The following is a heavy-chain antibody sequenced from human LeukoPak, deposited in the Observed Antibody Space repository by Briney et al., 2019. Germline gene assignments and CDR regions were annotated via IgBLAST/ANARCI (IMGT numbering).Heavy chain of an antibody. CDR2: ISSNGGST. J-gene: IGHJ4*02. CDR1: GFTFSSYA. CDR3: TKEMADRREAFDY. D-gene: IGHD6-6*01. Sequence: GGSLRLSCAASGFTFSSYAMHWVRQAPGKGLEYVSAISSNGGSTYYANSVKGRFTISRDNSKNTLYLQMGSLRAEDMAVYYCTKEMADRREAFDYWGQGTLATVSS. V-gene: IGHV3-64*01.